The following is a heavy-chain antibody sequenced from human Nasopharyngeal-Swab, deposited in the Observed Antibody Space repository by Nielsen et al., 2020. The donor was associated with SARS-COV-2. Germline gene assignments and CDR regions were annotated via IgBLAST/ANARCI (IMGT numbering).Heavy chain of an antibody. CDR1: GGSISSSNW. V-gene: IGHV4-4*02. J-gene: IGHJ5*02. D-gene: IGHD3-22*01. Sequence: SETLSLTCAVSGGSISSSNWWSWVRQPPGEGLEWIGEIYHSGSTNYNPSLKSRVTISVDKSKNQFSLKLSSVTAADTAVYYCASLNYYDSSGYFAWGQGTLVTVSS. CDR2: IYHSGST. CDR3: ASLNYYDSSGYFA.